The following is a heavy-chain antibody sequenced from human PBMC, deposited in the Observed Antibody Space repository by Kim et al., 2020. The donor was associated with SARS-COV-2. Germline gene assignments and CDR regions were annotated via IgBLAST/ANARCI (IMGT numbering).Heavy chain of an antibody. V-gene: IGHV3-30*18. D-gene: IGHD3-3*02. J-gene: IGHJ4*01. CDR1: GFTFSSYG. Sequence: GGSLRLSCAASGFTFSSYGMHWVRQAPGKGLEWVAVISYDGSNKYYAYSVKGRFTISRDNSKNTLYLQMNSLRADDTAVYYCAKGRPIFGVVGDFDYWG. CDR3: AKGRPIFGVVGDFDY. CDR2: ISYDGSNK.